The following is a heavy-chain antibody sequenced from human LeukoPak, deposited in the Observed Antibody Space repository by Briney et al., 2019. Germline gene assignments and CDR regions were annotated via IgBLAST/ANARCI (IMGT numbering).Heavy chain of an antibody. CDR2: IYHSGST. J-gene: IGHJ5*02. D-gene: IGHD6-19*01. Sequence: SETLSLTCAVSGGSISSSNWWSWVRQPPGKGLEWIGEIYHSGSTNYNPSLKSRVTISVDKSKNQFSLKLSSVTAADTAVYYCARISSGWTRGNWFDPWGQGTLVTVSS. CDR3: ARISSGWTRGNWFDP. CDR1: GGSISSSNW. V-gene: IGHV4-4*02.